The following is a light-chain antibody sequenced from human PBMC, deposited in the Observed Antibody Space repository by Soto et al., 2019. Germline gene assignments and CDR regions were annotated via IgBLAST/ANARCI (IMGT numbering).Light chain of an antibody. CDR2: GAS. CDR1: QTLSSNS. CDR3: QQYESSPIT. J-gene: IGKJ4*01. Sequence: EIVLTQSPGTLSLSPGERATLSCRASQTLSSNSLAWYQQRPGQTPRVLVYGASNRATGIPDKFSVSGSETDFTLAINRLEPGDFAVYYCQQYESSPITFGGGTKVDI. V-gene: IGKV3-20*01.